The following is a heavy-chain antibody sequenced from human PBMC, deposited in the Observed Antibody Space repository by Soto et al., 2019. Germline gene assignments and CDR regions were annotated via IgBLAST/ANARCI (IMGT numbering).Heavy chain of an antibody. CDR2: IWYDGSNK. V-gene: IGHV3-33*01. CDR3: ARGAGYSSGWYAEG. CDR1: GFTFSSYG. J-gene: IGHJ4*02. D-gene: IGHD6-19*01. Sequence: GGSLRLSCAASGFTFSSYGMHWVRQAPGKGLEWVAVIWYDGSNKYYADSVKGRFTISRDNSKNTLYLQMNSLRAEDTAVYYCARGAGYSSGWYAEGWGQGTLVTVSS.